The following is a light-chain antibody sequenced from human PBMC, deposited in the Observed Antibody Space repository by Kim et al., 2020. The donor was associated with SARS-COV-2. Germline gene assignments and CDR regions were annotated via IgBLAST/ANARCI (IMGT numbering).Light chain of an antibody. CDR2: RAS. Sequence: DIQMTQSPSTLSASVGDTVAITCRASQSISGWLAWYQQKPGKAPNLLITRASSLESGVPSRFSGSASGTEFTFTISSLQPDDSATYYCKQYVNGWTFGQGRKVDIK. V-gene: IGKV1-5*03. CDR1: QSISGW. CDR3: KQYVNGWT. J-gene: IGKJ1*01.